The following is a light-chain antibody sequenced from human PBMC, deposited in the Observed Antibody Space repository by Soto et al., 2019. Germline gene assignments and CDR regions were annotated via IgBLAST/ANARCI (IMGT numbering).Light chain of an antibody. Sequence: QSVLTQPPSASGTPGQRVTISCSGSNSNIESNAVNWYRQLPGTAPKLLIYSNNQRPSGVPDRFSGSKSDTSASLAISGLQSEDEADYYCAAWDDSLNGPVVFGGGTKLTVL. V-gene: IGLV1-44*01. CDR3: AAWDDSLNGPVV. CDR2: SNN. CDR1: NSNIESNA. J-gene: IGLJ2*01.